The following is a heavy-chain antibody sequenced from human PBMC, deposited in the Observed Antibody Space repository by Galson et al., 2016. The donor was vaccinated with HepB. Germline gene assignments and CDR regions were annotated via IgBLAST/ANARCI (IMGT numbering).Heavy chain of an antibody. CDR1: GGSFSTSY. D-gene: IGHD4-11*01. Sequence: SETLSLTCAVYGGSFSTSYWGWVRQPPGKGLEWIGEINHSGSTNYNPSLKSRVTISVERSKNQFSVRLTSVTAADTAVYYCANRHVRLPGHYFYGMDVWGLGTTVTVSS. CDR3: ANRHVRLPGHYFYGMDV. CDR2: INHSGST. J-gene: IGHJ6*02. V-gene: IGHV4-34*01.